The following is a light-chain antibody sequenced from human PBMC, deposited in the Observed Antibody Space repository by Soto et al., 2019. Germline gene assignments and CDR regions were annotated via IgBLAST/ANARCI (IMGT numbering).Light chain of an antibody. Sequence: IQMTQSPSSLSASVGDRVTITCRASQSISSYLNWYQQKPGKAPKLLIYAASSLQSGVPSRFSGSGSGTDFTLTISSLQPEDFATYYCLQDYNYPHTFGGGTKVDIK. V-gene: IGKV1-6*01. CDR1: QSISSY. CDR3: LQDYNYPHT. J-gene: IGKJ4*01. CDR2: AAS.